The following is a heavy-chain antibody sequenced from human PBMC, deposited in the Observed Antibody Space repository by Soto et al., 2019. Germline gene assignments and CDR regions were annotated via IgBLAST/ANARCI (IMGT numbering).Heavy chain of an antibody. V-gene: IGHV3-23*01. J-gene: IGHJ3*02. CDR2: ITASGGFT. CDR1: GFTFSSYA. D-gene: IGHD4-17*01. CDR3: AKDPNGDYIGAFDM. Sequence: PGGSLRLSCVASGFTFSSYAMHWVRQAPGKGLEWLSSITASGGFTKYADSVKGRFTTSRDNPKNTLYLQMNSLRVEDTAVYYCAKDPNGDYIGAFDMWGQGIMVTVSS.